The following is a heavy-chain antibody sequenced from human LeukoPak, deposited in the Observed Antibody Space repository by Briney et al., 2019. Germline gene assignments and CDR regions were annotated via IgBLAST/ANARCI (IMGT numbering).Heavy chain of an antibody. Sequence: KASETLSLTCTVSGGSISSSSYYWGWIRQPPGKGLDWFVDISCSGSTYYNPSLKSRVTISVDTTKNQFSLKLTSVTAADTAMYYCAQWFRGYRDAFDIWGQGTFVPVSS. CDR3: AQWFRGYRDAFDI. J-gene: IGHJ3*02. CDR2: ISCSGST. D-gene: IGHD5-18*01. V-gene: IGHV4-39*01. CDR1: GGSISSSSYY.